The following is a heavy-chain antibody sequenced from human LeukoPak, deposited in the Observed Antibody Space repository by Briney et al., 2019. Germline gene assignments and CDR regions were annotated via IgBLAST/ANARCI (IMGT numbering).Heavy chain of an antibody. Sequence: ASVKVSCKASGYTFTGYYMNWVRQAPGQGLEWMGWINPNSGDTNYAQKLQGRVSMTTDTSTSTAYMELRSLRSDDTAVYYCAREMMGDYTDWGQGTLVTVSS. CDR1: GYTFTGYY. J-gene: IGHJ4*02. D-gene: IGHD3-16*01. CDR2: INPNSGDT. V-gene: IGHV1-2*02. CDR3: AREMMGDYTD.